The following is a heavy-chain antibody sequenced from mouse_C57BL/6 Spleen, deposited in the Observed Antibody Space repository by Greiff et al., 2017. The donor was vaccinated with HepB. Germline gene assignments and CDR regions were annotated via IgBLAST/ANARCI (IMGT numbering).Heavy chain of an antibody. V-gene: IGHV1-54*01. CDR2: INPGSGGT. D-gene: IGHD2-2*01. CDR1: GYAFTNYL. Sequence: QVHLQQSGAELVRPGTSVKVSCKASGYAFTNYLIEWVKQRPGQGLEWIGVINPGSGGTNYNEKFKGKATLTADKSSSTAYMQLSSLTSEDSAVYFSARVGNYGFYEGFAYWGQGTLVTVSA. CDR3: ARVGNYGFYEGFAY. J-gene: IGHJ3*01.